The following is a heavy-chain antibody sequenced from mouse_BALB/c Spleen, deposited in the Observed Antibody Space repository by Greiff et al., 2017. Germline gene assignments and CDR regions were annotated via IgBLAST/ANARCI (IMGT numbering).Heavy chain of an antibody. CDR3: ARGGYGSSYYFDY. J-gene: IGHJ2*01. Sequence: DVMLVESGGGLVKPGGSLKLSCAASGFTFSSYAMSWVRQTPEKRLEWVASISSGGSTYYPDSVKGRFTISRDNARNILYLQMSSLRSEDTAMYYCARGGYGSSYYFDYWGQGTTLTVSS. D-gene: IGHD1-1*01. CDR2: ISSGGST. V-gene: IGHV5-6-5*01. CDR1: GFTFSSYA.